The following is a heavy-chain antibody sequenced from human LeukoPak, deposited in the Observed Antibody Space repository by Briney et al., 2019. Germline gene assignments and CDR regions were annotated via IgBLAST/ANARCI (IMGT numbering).Heavy chain of an antibody. J-gene: IGHJ4*02. CDR2: ISYDGSNK. Sequence: GGSLRLSCAASGFTFSSYGVHCVRQAPGKALKRVTVISYDGSNKYYADSVKGRFTISRDNSKNTLYLQMNSLRAEDTAVYYCAILTDYWGQGTLVTVSS. V-gene: IGHV3-30*03. D-gene: IGHD2-15*01. CDR1: GFTFSSYG. CDR3: AILTDY.